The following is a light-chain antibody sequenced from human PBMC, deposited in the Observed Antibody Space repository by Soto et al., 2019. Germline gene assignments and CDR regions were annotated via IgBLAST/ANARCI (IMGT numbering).Light chain of an antibody. CDR1: SSNIGSNT. CDR3: AAWDDSLNGVL. Sequence: QSVLTQPPSASGTPGQRVTISCSGSSSNIGSNTVDWYQQLPGTAPKLLIYSKNQRPSGVPDRISGSKSGTAASLAISGLQSEDEADYYCAAWDDSLNGVLFGGGTKVTVL. J-gene: IGLJ2*01. V-gene: IGLV1-44*01. CDR2: SKN.